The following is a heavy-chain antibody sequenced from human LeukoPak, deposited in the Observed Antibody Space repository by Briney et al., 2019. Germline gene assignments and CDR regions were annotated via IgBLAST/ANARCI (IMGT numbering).Heavy chain of an antibody. CDR1: GFTFSSYW. Sequence: PGGSLRLSCTASGFTFSSYWMNWVRQAPGKGLEWVANIKQDGSEKYYVDSVKGRFTISRDNAKNSMYLQMNSLRAEDTAVYYCAKHDYGEYYFDYWGQGTLVTVSS. J-gene: IGHJ4*02. CDR3: AKHDYGEYYFDY. CDR2: IKQDGSEK. D-gene: IGHD4-17*01. V-gene: IGHV3-7*03.